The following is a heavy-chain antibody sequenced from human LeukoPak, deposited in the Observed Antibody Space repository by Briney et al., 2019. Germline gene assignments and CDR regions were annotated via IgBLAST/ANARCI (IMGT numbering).Heavy chain of an antibody. J-gene: IGHJ5*02. CDR3: ARARTGFDL. V-gene: IGHV4-39*07. CDR2: IYYSGNT. Sequence: SETLSLTCTVSGGFISSDNYYWVWVRQPPGKGLEWIGSIYYSGNTDYNPSLKSRVTISVDTSKNQLSLKLSSVTAADSAVYYCARARTGFDLWGQGALVTVSS. CDR1: GGFISSDNYY. D-gene: IGHD1-1*01.